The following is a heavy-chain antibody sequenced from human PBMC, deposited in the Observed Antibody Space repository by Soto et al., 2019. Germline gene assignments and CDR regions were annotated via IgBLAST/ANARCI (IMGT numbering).Heavy chain of an antibody. CDR2: ISSSGSTI. CDR1: GFTFSDYY. D-gene: IGHD3-3*01. CDR3: ARERVPRITIFGVVPY. V-gene: IGHV3-11*01. Sequence: GGSLRLSCAASGFTFSDYYTSWIRQAPGKGLEWVSYISSSGSTIYYADSVKGRFTISRDNAKNSLYLQMNSLRAEDTAVYYCARERVPRITIFGVVPYWGQGTMVTVYS. J-gene: IGHJ4*02.